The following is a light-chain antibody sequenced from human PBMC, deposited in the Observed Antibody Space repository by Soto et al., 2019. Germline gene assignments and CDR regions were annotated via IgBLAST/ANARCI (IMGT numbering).Light chain of an antibody. CDR2: AVS. Sequence: QSALTQPASVSWAPGQSITISCTGTSSDVGGYNYVSWYQQYPGKAPKLMIYAVSNRPSGVSNRFSASKSGNTASLTISGLQAEDEADYYCSSYTSTTSYVFGTGTKLTVL. CDR3: SSYTSTTSYV. J-gene: IGLJ1*01. V-gene: IGLV2-14*01. CDR1: SSDVGGYNY.